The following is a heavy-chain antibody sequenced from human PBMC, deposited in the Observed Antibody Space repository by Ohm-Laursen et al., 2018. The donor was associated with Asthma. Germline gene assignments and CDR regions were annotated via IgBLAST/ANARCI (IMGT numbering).Heavy chain of an antibody. CDR1: GFTFSSYG. CDR3: AREGKAVAGTRWFDP. V-gene: IGHV3-33*01. CDR2: IWYDGSNK. D-gene: IGHD6-19*01. Sequence: SSLRLSCAASGFTFSSYGMHWVRQAPGKGLEWVAVIWYDGSNKYYADSVKGRFTISRDNSKNTLYLQMNSLRAEDTAVYYCAREGKAVAGTRWFDPWGQGTLVTVSS. J-gene: IGHJ5*02.